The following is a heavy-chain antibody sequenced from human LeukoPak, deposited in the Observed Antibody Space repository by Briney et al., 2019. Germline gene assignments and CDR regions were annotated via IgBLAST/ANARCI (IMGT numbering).Heavy chain of an antibody. D-gene: IGHD3-22*01. CDR2: IYYSGST. J-gene: IGHJ3*02. Sequence: PSETLSLTCTVSGGSISSGGYYWSWIRQHPGKGLEWIGYIYYSGSTYYNPSLKSRVTISVDTSKNQFSLKLSSVTAADTAVYYCASSITMIVVVPGAFDIWGQGTMVTVSS. CDR1: GGSISSGGYY. CDR3: ASSITMIVVVPGAFDI. V-gene: IGHV4-31*03.